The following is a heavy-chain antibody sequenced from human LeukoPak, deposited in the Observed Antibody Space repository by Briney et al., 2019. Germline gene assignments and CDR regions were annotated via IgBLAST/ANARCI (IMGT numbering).Heavy chain of an antibody. Sequence: GGSLRLSCAVSGFTLSSYNMHWVRQAPGKGLEWISYISSSSSTIYYADSVKGRFTISRDNAKNSLYLQMNSLRAEDTAVYYCARDSSGYLLRYYYYYMDVWGKGTTVTVSS. D-gene: IGHD5-12*01. V-gene: IGHV3-48*01. CDR3: ARDSSGYLLRYYYYYMDV. CDR2: ISSSSSTI. J-gene: IGHJ6*03. CDR1: GFTLSSYN.